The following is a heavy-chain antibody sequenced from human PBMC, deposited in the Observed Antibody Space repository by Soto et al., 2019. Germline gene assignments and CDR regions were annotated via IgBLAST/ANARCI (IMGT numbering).Heavy chain of an antibody. D-gene: IGHD5-18*01. CDR3: ARDGLVDTAMVTLSLDY. CDR2: IIPIFGTA. CDR1: GGTFSSYA. Sequence: SVKVSCKASGGTFSSYAISWVRQAPGQGLEWMGGIIPIFGTANYAQKFQGRVTITADKSTSTAYMELSGLRSGDTAVYYCARDGLVDTAMVTLSLDYWGQGTLVTAPQ. V-gene: IGHV1-69*06. J-gene: IGHJ4*02.